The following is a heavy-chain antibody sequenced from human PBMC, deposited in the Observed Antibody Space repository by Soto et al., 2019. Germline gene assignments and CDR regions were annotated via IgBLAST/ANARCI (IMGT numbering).Heavy chain of an antibody. Sequence: SVTLSLTCTVAGGYISSYYWSWIRQPPGKGLEWIGYIYYSGSTNYNPSLKSRVTITRDTSASTAYMELSSLRSEDTAVYYCATSSYDFWSGYLGSFDYWGQGTLVTVSS. CDR2: IYYSGST. CDR1: GGYISSYY. CDR3: ATSSYDFWSGYLGSFDY. J-gene: IGHJ4*02. V-gene: IGHV4-59*03. D-gene: IGHD3-3*01.